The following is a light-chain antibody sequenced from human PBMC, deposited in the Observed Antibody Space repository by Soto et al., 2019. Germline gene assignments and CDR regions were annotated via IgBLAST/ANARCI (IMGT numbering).Light chain of an antibody. CDR3: SSYKSSSTYV. CDR2: DVS. CDR1: SSDVGGYNY. V-gene: IGLV2-14*01. J-gene: IGLJ1*01. Sequence: ALTQPASVSGSPVHSIAISCIGSSSDVGGYNYVSWHQQHPGKAPKVVIYDVSNRPSGVSDRFSGSKSGNTASLTISGLQAEDEADYYCSSYKSSSTYVFGLGPRSPS.